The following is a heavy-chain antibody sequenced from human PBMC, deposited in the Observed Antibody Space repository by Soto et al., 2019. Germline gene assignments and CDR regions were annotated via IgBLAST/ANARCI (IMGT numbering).Heavy chain of an antibody. D-gene: IGHD3-16*01. J-gene: IGHJ4*02. CDR3: AHCRGGVASF. V-gene: IGHV2-5*02. CDR2: VYWDDDK. CDR1: GFSLNTRDVG. Sequence: QITLNESGPALVKPTQTLTLTCTFSGFSLNTRDVGVGWIRQPPGKDLEWLGVVYWDDDKTYSPSLKSRLTIPKDTPKNQVVLRMPKMDPVDTATYYCAHCRGGVASFWGQGTLVTVSS.